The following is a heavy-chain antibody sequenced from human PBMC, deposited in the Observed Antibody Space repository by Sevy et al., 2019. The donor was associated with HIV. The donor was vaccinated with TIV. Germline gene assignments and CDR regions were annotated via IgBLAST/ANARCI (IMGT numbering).Heavy chain of an antibody. Sequence: GGSLRLSCAASGFTFSNAWMSRVRQAPGKGLEWVGRIKSKTDGGTTDYAAPVKGRFTISRDDSKNTLYLQMNSLKTEDTAVYYCTTPSAPHGSSPYYYYYYGMDVWGQGTTVTVSS. V-gene: IGHV3-15*01. CDR3: TTPSAPHGSSPYYYYYYGMDV. CDR1: GFTFSNAW. CDR2: IKSKTDGGTT. D-gene: IGHD6-6*01. J-gene: IGHJ6*02.